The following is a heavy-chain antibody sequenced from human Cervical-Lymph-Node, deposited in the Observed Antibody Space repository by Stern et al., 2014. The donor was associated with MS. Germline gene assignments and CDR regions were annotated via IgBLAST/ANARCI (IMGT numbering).Heavy chain of an antibody. CDR3: AARIFYGDYISWFDP. V-gene: IGHV3-21*01. J-gene: IGHJ5*02. CDR1: GFTFSTYN. D-gene: IGHD4-17*01. CDR2: ITSSGSYV. Sequence: EVQLVESGGGLVKPGGSLRLSCAASGFTFSTYNMNWVRQAPGKGLEWVSSITSSGSYVYYGDSVKGRFTISRDNAKNSLYLHMNSLRAEDTAVYYCAARIFYGDYISWFDPWGQGTLVTVSS.